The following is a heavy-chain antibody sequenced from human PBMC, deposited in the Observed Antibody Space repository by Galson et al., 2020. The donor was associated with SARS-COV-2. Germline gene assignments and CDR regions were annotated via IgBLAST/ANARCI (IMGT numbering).Heavy chain of an antibody. CDR1: GFTFSSHA. J-gene: IGHJ4*02. CDR2: IFFDGSDK. CDR3: ARDGQLSSGWAFDY. V-gene: IGHV3-33*01. Sequence: GGSLRLSCAASGFTFSSHAMHWVRQAPGKGLEWVAQIFFDGSDKYYGDSVKGRFTISRDSSKNTVYLQMNNLRADDTAVYYSARDGQLSSGWAFDYWGQGTLVTVSS. D-gene: IGHD6-19*01.